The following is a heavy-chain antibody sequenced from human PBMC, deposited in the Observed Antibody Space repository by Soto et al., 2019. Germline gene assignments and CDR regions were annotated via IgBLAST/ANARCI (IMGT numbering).Heavy chain of an antibody. CDR2: IYYSGST. J-gene: IGHJ4*01. CDR1: GGSISNYY. D-gene: IGHD3-22*01. CDR3: ARAPYSSGSHYSLAY. Sequence: SETLSLTCTVYGGSISNYYWSWIRQSPGKGLEWIAYIYYSGSTNYNPSLKSRVTISVDTSKNQFSLKMSSVTAADTALYYCARAPYSSGSHYSLAYWGHGTLVTVSS. V-gene: IGHV4-59*01.